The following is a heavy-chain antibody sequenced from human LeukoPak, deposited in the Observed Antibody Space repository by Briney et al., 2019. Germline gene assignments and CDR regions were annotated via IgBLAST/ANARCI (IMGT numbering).Heavy chain of an antibody. CDR1: GSTFGSYW. V-gene: IGHV3-74*01. Sequence: GGSLGFSLAALGSTFGSYWWNWSGQLPGRGRLWVSRIASDGSSTTYADSVKGRFSISRDNAKNTLYLQMNSLRVEDTAVYYCARGRPHGNDYWGQGTLVTVSS. CDR3: ARGRPHGNDY. CDR2: IASDGSST. J-gene: IGHJ4*02. D-gene: IGHD4-23*01.